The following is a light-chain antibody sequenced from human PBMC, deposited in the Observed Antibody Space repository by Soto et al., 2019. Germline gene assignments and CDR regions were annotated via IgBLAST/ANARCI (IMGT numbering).Light chain of an antibody. CDR2: WAS. J-gene: IGKJ1*01. CDR1: QSVLYSSNNKNY. Sequence: DIVMTQSPDSLAVSLGERATINCKSSQSVLYSSNNKNYLAWYQQKPGQPPKLLIYWASTRESGFPDRFSGSGSGTDFTLTISSLQAEDVAVYYCQQYYITPRTFGQGTKVEIK. V-gene: IGKV4-1*01. CDR3: QQYYITPRT.